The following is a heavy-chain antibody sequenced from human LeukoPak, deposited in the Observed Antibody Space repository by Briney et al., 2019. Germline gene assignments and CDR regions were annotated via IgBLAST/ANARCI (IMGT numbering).Heavy chain of an antibody. D-gene: IGHD6-19*01. CDR3: ARDLGRWFAVAGNRFHWFDP. Sequence: GSSVKVSCKASGGTFSSYAISWVRQAPGQGLEWMGGIIPIFGTANYAQKFQGRVTITADESTSTAYMELRSLRSDDTAVYYCARDLGRWFAVAGNRFHWFDPWGQGTLVTVSS. J-gene: IGHJ5*02. CDR2: IIPIFGTA. CDR1: GGTFSSYA. V-gene: IGHV1-69*01.